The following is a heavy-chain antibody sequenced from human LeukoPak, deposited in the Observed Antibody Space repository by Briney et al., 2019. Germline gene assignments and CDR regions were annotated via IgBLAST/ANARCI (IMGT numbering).Heavy chain of an antibody. CDR3: ARGSRAIFSCDY. CDR2: IHTSGNT. Sequence: SETLSLTCTVSGVSISSGRYCWSWIRQPAGKGLEWIGHIHTSGNTNYNPSLKSRAAISVDTSTNQFSLKLSSVTAADTAVYYCARGSRAIFSCDYWGQGTLVTVSS. V-gene: IGHV4-61*09. D-gene: IGHD2-2*01. J-gene: IGHJ4*02. CDR1: GVSISSGRYC.